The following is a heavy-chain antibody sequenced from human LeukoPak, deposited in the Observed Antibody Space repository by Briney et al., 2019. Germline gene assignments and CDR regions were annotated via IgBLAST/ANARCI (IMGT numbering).Heavy chain of an antibody. CDR3: ARQRWGSSFDY. CDR1: GGSFSGYY. V-gene: IGHV4-34*01. CDR2: INHSGST. Sequence: PSETLSLTCAVYGGSFSGYYWSWIRQPPGKGLEWIGEINHSGSTNYNPSLKSRVTISVDTSKNQFSLKLSSVTAADTAVYYCARQRWGSSFDYWGQGTLVTVSS. J-gene: IGHJ4*02. D-gene: IGHD6-13*01.